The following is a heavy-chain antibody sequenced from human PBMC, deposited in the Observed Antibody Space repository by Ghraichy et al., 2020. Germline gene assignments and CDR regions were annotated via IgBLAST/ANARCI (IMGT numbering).Heavy chain of an antibody. CDR3: ARGRRYYDSSAQRRYYFDY. J-gene: IGHJ4*02. V-gene: IGHV4-34*01. CDR1: GGSFSGYY. D-gene: IGHD3-22*01. Sequence: SQTLSLTCAVYGGSFSGYYWSWIRQPPGKGLEWIGEINHSGSTNYNPSLKSRVTISVDTSKNQFSLKLSSVTAADTAVYYCARGRRYYDSSAQRRYYFDYWGQGTLVTVSS. CDR2: INHSGST.